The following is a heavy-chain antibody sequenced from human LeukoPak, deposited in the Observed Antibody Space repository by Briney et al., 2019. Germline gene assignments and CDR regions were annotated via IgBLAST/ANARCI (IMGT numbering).Heavy chain of an antibody. CDR1: VYTFTSYD. J-gene: IGHJ3*02. Sequence: GASVTVSCKASVYTFTSYDINWVRQAPGQGLEWMGWMNPNSGNTGYAQKFQGRVTMTRNTSISTAYMELSSLRSEDTAVYYCARGVEGRFDIWGQGTMVTVSS. CDR2: MNPNSGNT. V-gene: IGHV1-8*01. CDR3: ARGVEGRFDI. D-gene: IGHD2-15*01.